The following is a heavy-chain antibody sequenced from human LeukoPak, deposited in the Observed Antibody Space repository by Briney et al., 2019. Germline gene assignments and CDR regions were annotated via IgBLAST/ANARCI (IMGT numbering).Heavy chain of an antibody. V-gene: IGHV3-74*01. CDR3: AKMGCTSTICYANY. J-gene: IGHJ4*02. CDR1: GFTLSSYW. Sequence: PGGSLRLSCAVSGFTLSSYWMHWVRQPPGKGLVWVSRINSDGRSISYADSVKGRYTISRDNAKNTLYLQMNSLRAEDTAVYYCAKMGCTSTICYANYWGQGTLVTGSS. CDR2: INSDGRSI. D-gene: IGHD2-2*01.